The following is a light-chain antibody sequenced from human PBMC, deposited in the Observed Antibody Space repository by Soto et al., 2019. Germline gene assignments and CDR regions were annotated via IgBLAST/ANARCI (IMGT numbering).Light chain of an antibody. Sequence: EVVLTQSPGTLSLSPGDRATLSCRASQSVSSSYLAWYQQKPGQAPRLLIYGASSRAAGIPDRFTGSGSGTEFTLTISRLEPEDFAVYFCQQHRTFGQGTKVDIK. J-gene: IGKJ1*01. CDR1: QSVSSSY. CDR3: QQHRT. V-gene: IGKV3-20*01. CDR2: GAS.